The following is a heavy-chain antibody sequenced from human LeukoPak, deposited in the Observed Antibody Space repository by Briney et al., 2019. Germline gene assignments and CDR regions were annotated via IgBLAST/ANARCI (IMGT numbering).Heavy chain of an antibody. CDR2: ISAGSSYI. D-gene: IGHD6-19*01. V-gene: IGHV3-21*01. CDR3: ARDNPYTSGRGCHDY. CDR1: GFTFSTYS. Sequence: KPGGSLRLSCAASGFTFSTYSMNWVRQAPGKGLEWVSSISAGSSYIYYADSVKGRFTISRDNAKNSLYLQMNSLRAEDTAVYYCARDNPYTSGRGCHDYWGQGTLVTVSS. J-gene: IGHJ4*02.